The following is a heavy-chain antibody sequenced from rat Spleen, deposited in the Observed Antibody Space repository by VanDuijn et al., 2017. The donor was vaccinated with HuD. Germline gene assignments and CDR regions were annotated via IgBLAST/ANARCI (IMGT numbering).Heavy chain of an antibody. CDR1: GFSLTNYH. D-gene: IGHD1-12*03. V-gene: IGHV2-43*01. CDR3: IRDRGITMMVPLMDA. CDR2: IWTGGST. J-gene: IGHJ4*01. Sequence: QVQLKESGPGLVQPSQTLSLTCTVSGFSLTNYHVSWVRQPPGKGLEWMGVIWTGGSTAFNSSFNSRLSVSRDISKSQVFLKMNSLQTEDTAIYFCIRDRGITMMVPLMDAWGQGASVTVSS.